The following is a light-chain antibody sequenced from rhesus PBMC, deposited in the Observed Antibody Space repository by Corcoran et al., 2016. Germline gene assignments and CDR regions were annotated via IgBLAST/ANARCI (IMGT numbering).Light chain of an antibody. CDR1: QGINSL. CDR3: QQYTNIPWT. J-gene: IGKJ1*01. V-gene: IGKV1-32*01. CDR2: FSR. Sequence: DIQMTQSPSSLSASVGDRVTITCRASQGINSLLNWYQPKPGNAPKLLIYFSRSLERGVPSRFSGSGSGTEFTLILSSLQPEDFATYYCQQYTNIPWTSGQGTKVELK.